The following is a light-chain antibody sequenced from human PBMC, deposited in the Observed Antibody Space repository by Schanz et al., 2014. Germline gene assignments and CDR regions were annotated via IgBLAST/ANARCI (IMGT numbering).Light chain of an antibody. V-gene: IGKV3D-20*02. Sequence: EIVMTQSPVTLSVSPGERATLSCRASQSVSSSYLAWYQQKPGQAPRLLIYDASNRATGIPARFSGSGSGTDFTLTISSLEPEDFAVYYCQQRSNWPLTFGGGTKVEIK. CDR2: DAS. CDR1: QSVSSSY. J-gene: IGKJ4*01. CDR3: QQRSNWPLT.